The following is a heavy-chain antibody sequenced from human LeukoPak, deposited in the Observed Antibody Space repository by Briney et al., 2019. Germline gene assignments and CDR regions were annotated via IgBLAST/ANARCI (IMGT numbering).Heavy chain of an antibody. CDR3: ANIWLRGRYSDDAFDI. D-gene: IGHD2-15*01. V-gene: IGHV3-23*01. Sequence: GGSLRLSCAASGFTFSSYAMSWVRQAPGKGLEWVSAISGSGGSTYYADSVKGRFTISRDNSKNTLYLQMNSLRAEDTAVYYCANIWLRGRYSDDAFDIWGQGTMVTVSS. J-gene: IGHJ3*02. CDR2: ISGSGGST. CDR1: GFTFSSYA.